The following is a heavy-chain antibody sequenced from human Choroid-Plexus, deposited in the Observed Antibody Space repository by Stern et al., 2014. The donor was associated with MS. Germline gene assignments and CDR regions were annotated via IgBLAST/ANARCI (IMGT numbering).Heavy chain of an antibody. V-gene: IGHV3-30*18. CDR3: AKDRQYLTYFFDH. D-gene: IGHD2/OR15-2a*01. J-gene: IGHJ5*02. CDR2: VSYDGSNK. Sequence: VQLLESGGGVVQPGRPLRLSCVASGFTFGSCAMHWVRQAPGKGLEWVAGVSYDGSNKNYADSVNGRFTISRDNSQNTLYMQMSSLRPEDTAVYYCAKDRQYLTYFFDHWGQGSLVTVSS. CDR1: GFTFGSCA.